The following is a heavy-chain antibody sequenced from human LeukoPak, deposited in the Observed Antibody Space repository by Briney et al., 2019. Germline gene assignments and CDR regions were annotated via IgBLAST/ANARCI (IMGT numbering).Heavy chain of an antibody. CDR2: ISGSGGST. V-gene: IGHV3-23*01. D-gene: IGHD3-10*01. CDR1: GFTFSSYA. CDR3: ARDGPYGSGSYHDY. Sequence: GGSLRLSCAAAGFTFSSYAMNWVRQAPGKGLEWVSVISGSGGSTYYADSVKGRFTISRDNAKNSLYLQMNSLRAEDTAVYYCARDGPYGSGSYHDYWGQGTLVTVSS. J-gene: IGHJ4*02.